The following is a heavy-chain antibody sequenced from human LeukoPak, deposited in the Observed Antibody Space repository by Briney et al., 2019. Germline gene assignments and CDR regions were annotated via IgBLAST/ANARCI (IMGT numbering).Heavy chain of an antibody. J-gene: IGHJ6*02. V-gene: IGHV1-18*01. Sequence: ASVKVSCKASGYTFTSYGISWVRQAPGQGLEWMGWISAYNGNTDYAKKLQGRVAMTTDTSTSTAYMELRSLRSDDTAVYYCARFEFVVVVMIWSGTENYGMDVWGQGTTVTVSS. CDR2: ISAYNGNT. D-gene: IGHD3-22*01. CDR1: GYTFTSYG. CDR3: ARFEFVVVVMIWSGTENYGMDV.